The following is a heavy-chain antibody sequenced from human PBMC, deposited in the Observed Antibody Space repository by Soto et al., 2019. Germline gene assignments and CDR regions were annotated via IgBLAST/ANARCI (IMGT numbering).Heavy chain of an antibody. CDR3: ARDLSPYSDYYDESTSETWFDP. V-gene: IGHV3-11*01. J-gene: IGHJ5*02. CDR2: ISKSGSII. CDR1: GFTFSDYY. Sequence: PGGSLRLSCAASGFTFSDYYMSWLRQPPGKGLEWVSYISKSGSIIHFADSVKGRFAISRDNAKNTLYLQMSSLGAEDTALYYCARDLSPYSDYYDESTSETWFDPWGQGTLVTVSS. D-gene: IGHD3-16*01.